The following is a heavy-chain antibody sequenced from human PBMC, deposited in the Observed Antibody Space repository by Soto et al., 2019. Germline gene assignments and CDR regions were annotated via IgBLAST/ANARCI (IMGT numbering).Heavy chain of an antibody. Sequence: EVQLLESGGGLVQPGGSLRLSCAASGFTFTSYAMSWLRQAPGKGLEWVSAMSGSGGRTNYADSVKGRFTISRDSSKNTLYLEMNSLKAEDTPLYYCAKDRYSSCWRGSFDYWSHRPRVPVSS. CDR1: GFTFTSYA. CDR2: MSGSGGRT. J-gene: IGHJ4*01. V-gene: IGHV3-23*01. CDR3: AKDRYSSCWRGSFDY. D-gene: IGHD6-19*01.